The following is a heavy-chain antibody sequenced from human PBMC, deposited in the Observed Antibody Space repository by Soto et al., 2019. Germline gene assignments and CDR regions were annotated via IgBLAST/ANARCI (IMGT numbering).Heavy chain of an antibody. J-gene: IGHJ4*02. CDR1: GGTFSSYT. Sequence: SVKVSCKASGGTFSSYTISWVRQAPGQGLEWMGRIIPILGIANYAQKFQGRVTITADKSTSTAYMELSSLRSEDTAVYYCAREGGNSGYVWDYWGQGTLVTVSS. CDR2: IIPILGIA. V-gene: IGHV1-69*04. CDR3: AREGGNSGYVWDY. D-gene: IGHD5-12*01.